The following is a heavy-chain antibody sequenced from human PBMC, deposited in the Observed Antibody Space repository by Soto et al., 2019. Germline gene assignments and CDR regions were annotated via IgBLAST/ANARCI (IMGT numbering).Heavy chain of an antibody. V-gene: IGHV3-23*01. CDR1: GVTFSTYA. J-gene: IGHJ4*02. CDR2: ISRSGGST. Sequence: EVQLLESGGGLVQPGGSLRLSCAASGVTFSTYAMSWVRQAPGKGLEWVSAISRSGGSTYYADSVKGRFTVSRDNPENMRYLQMNSLRAEDTAVYFCAKGSASTYYFDSWGQGTLVTVSS. D-gene: IGHD6-19*01. CDR3: AKGSASTYYFDS.